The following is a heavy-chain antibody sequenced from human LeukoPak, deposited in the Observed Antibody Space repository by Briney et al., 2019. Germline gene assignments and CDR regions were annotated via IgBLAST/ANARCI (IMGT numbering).Heavy chain of an antibody. CDR3: ARDMDILTGYDY. CDR2: VSSSGSTI. CDR1: GFTFSSYE. D-gene: IGHD3-9*01. V-gene: IGHV3-48*03. J-gene: IGHJ4*02. Sequence: GGSLRLSCAASGFTFSSYEMNWVRQAPGKGLEWVSYVSSSGSTIYYADSVKGRFTISRGNAKNSLYLQMNSLRAEDTAVYYCARDMDILTGYDYWGQGTLVTVSS.